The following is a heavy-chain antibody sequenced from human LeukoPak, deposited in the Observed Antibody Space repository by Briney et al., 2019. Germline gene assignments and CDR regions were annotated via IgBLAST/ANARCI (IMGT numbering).Heavy chain of an antibody. J-gene: IGHJ4*02. D-gene: IGHD6-19*01. CDR3: ARASSIGQWLASH. CDR1: GYTFTGYY. V-gene: IGHV1-3*03. CDR2: INAGNGNT. Sequence: GASVKVSCKASGYTFTGYYMHWVRQAPGQRLEWMGWINAGNGNTKYSQEFQGRVTITRDTSASTAYMELSSLRSEDMAVYYCARASSIGQWLASHWGQGTLVTVSS.